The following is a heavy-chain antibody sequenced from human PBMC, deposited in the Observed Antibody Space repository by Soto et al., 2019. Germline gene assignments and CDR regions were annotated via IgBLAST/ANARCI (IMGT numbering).Heavy chain of an antibody. CDR3: AREEQQLVHPYYYYGMDV. CDR2: FIPIFGTA. J-gene: IGHJ6*02. CDR1: GGTFSSYA. V-gene: IGHV1-69*01. D-gene: IGHD6-13*01. Sequence: QVQLVQSGAEVKKPGSSVKVSCKASGGTFSSYAISWVRQAPGQGLEWMGGFIPIFGTANYAQKFQGRVTITADESTSTAYMELSSLRSEDTAVYYCAREEQQLVHPYYYYGMDVWGQGTTVTVSS.